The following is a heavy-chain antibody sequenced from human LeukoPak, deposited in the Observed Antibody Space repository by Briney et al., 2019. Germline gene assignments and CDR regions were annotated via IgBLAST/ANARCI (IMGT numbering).Heavy chain of an antibody. Sequence: KASETLSLTCAVSGEPFSGYYWGWIRQPPGKGLELIGEINRHGNTDYNPSLKSRVSMSIDTSKNQFSLKLISVTAADTAVYYCARAGYYDSSGYLYWGQGTLVTVSS. CDR1: GEPFSGYY. J-gene: IGHJ4*02. D-gene: IGHD3-22*01. CDR2: INRHGNT. CDR3: ARAGYYDSSGYLY. V-gene: IGHV4-34*01.